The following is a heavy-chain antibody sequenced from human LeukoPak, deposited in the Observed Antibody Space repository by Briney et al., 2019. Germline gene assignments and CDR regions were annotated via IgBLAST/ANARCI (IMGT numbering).Heavy chain of an antibody. V-gene: IGHV3-21*01. D-gene: IGHD5-12*01. CDR2: ISSSSSYI. CDR3: ARVGYSGYGSFDY. Sequence: GGSLRLSCAASGFTFSSYSMNWVRQAPGKGLGWVSSISSSSSYIYYADSVKGRFTISRDNAKNSLYLQMNSLRAEDTAVYYCARVGYSGYGSFDYWGQGTLVTVSS. J-gene: IGHJ4*02. CDR1: GFTFSSYS.